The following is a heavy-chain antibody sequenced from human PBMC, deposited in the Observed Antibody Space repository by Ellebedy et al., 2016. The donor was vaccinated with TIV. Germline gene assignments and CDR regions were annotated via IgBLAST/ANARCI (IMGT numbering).Heavy chain of an antibody. J-gene: IGHJ4*02. CDR3: TRSPGDTSMVDVYHFDY. CDR2: ISGSGGST. D-gene: IGHD5-18*01. CDR1: GFTFSTYA. V-gene: IGHV3-23*01. Sequence: PGGSLRLSCTASGFTFSTYAMSRVRQAPGKGLEWVSLISGSGGSTYYTDSVKGRFTISRDNSKSTLSLQMNSLRAEEPAVYYCTRSPGDTSMVDVYHFDYWGQGTLVTVSS.